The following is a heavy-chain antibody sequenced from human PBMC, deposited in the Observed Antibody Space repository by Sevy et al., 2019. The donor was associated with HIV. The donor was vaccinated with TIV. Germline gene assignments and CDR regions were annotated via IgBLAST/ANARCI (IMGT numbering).Heavy chain of an antibody. V-gene: IGHV4-31*03. CDR2: ISYSRST. Sequence: SETLSLTCTVSGGSISSGGYYWSWIRQHPGKGLEWIGYISYSRSTYYNPSLKSRVTISVDTSKNQFSLKLSSVTAADTAVYYCARAEAAAGEELYDYWGQGTLVTVSS. D-gene: IGHD6-13*01. CDR1: GGSISSGGYY. J-gene: IGHJ4*02. CDR3: ARAEAAAGEELYDY.